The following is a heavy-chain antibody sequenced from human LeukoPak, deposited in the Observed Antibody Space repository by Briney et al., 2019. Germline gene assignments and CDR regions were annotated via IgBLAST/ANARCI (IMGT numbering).Heavy chain of an antibody. CDR2: IYYSGST. Sequence: SETLSLTCTVSGGSISSYYWSWIRQPPGKGLEWIGYIYYSGSTNYTPSLKIRVTISGDTSKNQFSLKLSSVTAADTAVYYCARTYYDFWSGYYFDYWGQGTLVTVSS. D-gene: IGHD3-3*01. J-gene: IGHJ4*02. V-gene: IGHV4-59*08. CDR1: GGSISSYY. CDR3: ARTYYDFWSGYYFDY.